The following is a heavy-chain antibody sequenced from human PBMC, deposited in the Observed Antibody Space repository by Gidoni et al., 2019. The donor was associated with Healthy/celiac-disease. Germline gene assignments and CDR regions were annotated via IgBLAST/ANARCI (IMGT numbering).Heavy chain of an antibody. CDR3: ARAGRWLQPGYFQH. CDR2: IYYSGST. V-gene: IGHV4-59*01. CDR1: GGSISSYY. Sequence: QVQLQESGPGLVKPSETLSLTCTVSGGSISSYYWSWIRQPPGKGLEWIGYIYYSGSTNYNPSLKSRVTISVDTSKNQFSLKLSSVTAADTAVYYCARAGRWLQPGYFQHWGQGTLVTVSS. D-gene: IGHD3-10*01. J-gene: IGHJ1*01.